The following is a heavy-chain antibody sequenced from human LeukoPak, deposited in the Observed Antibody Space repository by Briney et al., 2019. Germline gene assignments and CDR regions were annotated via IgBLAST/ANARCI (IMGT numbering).Heavy chain of an antibody. J-gene: IGHJ4*02. D-gene: IGHD6-19*01. CDR2: ISAYNGNT. CDR1: GYTFTNFG. CDR3: ARARGDRSAWYSLY. Sequence: SVKVSCKASGYTFTNFGISWVRQAPGQGLEWMGWISAYNGNTNYAQKLQGRVTVTTDTSTSTAYMELRSLRSDDTAVYYCARARGDRSAWYSLYWGQGTLVTVSS. V-gene: IGHV1-18*01.